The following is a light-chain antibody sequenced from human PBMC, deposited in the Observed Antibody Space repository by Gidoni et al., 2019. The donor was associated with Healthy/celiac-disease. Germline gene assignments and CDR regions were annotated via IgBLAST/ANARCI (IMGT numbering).Light chain of an antibody. Sequence: EIVMTQSPATLSVSPGERATLSCRASQSVSSNLAWYQQKPGQAPRLLIYGASTRATGIPARFSGSGSGTEFTRTISSLQSEDFAVYYCQQYNNWPLTFGEGPRWRSN. V-gene: IGKV3-15*01. CDR3: QQYNNWPLT. J-gene: IGKJ4*01. CDR2: GAS. CDR1: QSVSSN.